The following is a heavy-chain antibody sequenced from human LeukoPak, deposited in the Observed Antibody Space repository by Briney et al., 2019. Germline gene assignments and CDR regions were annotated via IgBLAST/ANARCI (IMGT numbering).Heavy chain of an antibody. V-gene: IGHV3-74*01. D-gene: IGHD3-3*01. CDR1: GYTFTSYW. CDR2: INSDGSST. J-gene: IGHJ3*02. Sequence: SCKASGYTFTSYWMHWVRQAPGKGLVWVSRINSDGSSTSYADSVKGRFTISRDNAKNTLYLQMNSLRAEDTAVYYCAKLRFLEWLPDAFDIWGQGTMVTVSS. CDR3: AKLRFLEWLPDAFDI.